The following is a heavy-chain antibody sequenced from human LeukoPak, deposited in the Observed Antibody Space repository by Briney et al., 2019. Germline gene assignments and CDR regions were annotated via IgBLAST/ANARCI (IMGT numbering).Heavy chain of an antibody. V-gene: IGHV5-51*01. Sequence: GESLKISCKGSGYNFNTYWVAWVRQLPGKGLEWMGIIRPMNSDVRYSPSFQGQVTISADKSISTAYLQWSSLKASDTAMYYCAIQRESGYSDSSGYPSGGMDVWGQGTTVTVSS. CDR1: GYNFNTYW. D-gene: IGHD3-22*01. J-gene: IGHJ6*02. CDR2: IRPMNSDV. CDR3: AIQRESGYSDSSGYPSGGMDV.